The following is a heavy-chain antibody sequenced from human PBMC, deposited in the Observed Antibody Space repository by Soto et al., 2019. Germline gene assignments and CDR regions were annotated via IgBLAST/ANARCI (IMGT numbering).Heavy chain of an antibody. V-gene: IGHV1-69*06. J-gene: IGHJ5*02. CDR2: IIPIFGTA. CDR1: GGTFSSYA. D-gene: IGHD6-13*01. CDR3: ARSGGAAALHYNWFDP. Sequence: QVQLVQSGAEVKKPGSSVKVSCKASGGTFSSYAISWVRQAPGQGLEWMGGIIPIFGTANYAQKFKGRVTITADKSTSTAYMELSSLRSEDTAVYYCARSGGAAALHYNWFDPWGQGTLVTVSS.